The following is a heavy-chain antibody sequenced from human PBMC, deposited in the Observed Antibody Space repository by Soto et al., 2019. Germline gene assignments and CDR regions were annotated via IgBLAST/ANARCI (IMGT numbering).Heavy chain of an antibody. CDR3: ARSVPDPPPGAYYYYRMDV. CDR2: ISGSGGST. Sequence: HPGGSLRLSCAASGFTFSSYAMSWVRQAPGKGLEWVSAISGSGGSTYYADSVKGRFTISRDNSKNTLYLQMNSLRAEDTAVYYCARSVPDPPPGAYYYYRMDVWGHGTKVT. J-gene: IGHJ6*02. CDR1: GFTFSSYA. V-gene: IGHV3-23*01. D-gene: IGHD3-3*01.